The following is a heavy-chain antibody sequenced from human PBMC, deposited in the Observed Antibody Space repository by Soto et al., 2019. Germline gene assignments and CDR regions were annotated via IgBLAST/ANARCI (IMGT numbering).Heavy chain of an antibody. CDR3: ARDKYTDMIVVVSDMWYYGMDV. J-gene: IGHJ6*02. CDR2: INPSGGST. D-gene: IGHD3-22*01. V-gene: IGHV1-46*03. CDR1: GYTFTSYY. Sequence: ASVKVSCKASGYTFTSYYMHWVRQAPGQGLEWMGIINPSGGSTSYAQKFQGRVTMTRDTSTSTVYMELSSLRSEDTAVYYCARDKYTDMIVVVSDMWYYGMDVWGQGTTVTVSS.